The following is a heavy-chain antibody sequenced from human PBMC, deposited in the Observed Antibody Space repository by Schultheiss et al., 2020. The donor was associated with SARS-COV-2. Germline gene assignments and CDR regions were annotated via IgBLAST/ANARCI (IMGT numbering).Heavy chain of an antibody. Sequence: SETLSLTCTVSGGSISSYYWSWIRQPPGKGLEWIGYIYYSGSTNYNPSLKSRVTISADTSKNQLSLTLNSVSAADTAVYYCARLQVWDKGPTANFDSWGRGSLVTVSS. V-gene: IGHV4-59*01. CDR2: IYYSGST. CDR3: ARLQVWDKGPTANFDS. D-gene: IGHD1-26*01. J-gene: IGHJ4*02. CDR1: GGSISSYY.